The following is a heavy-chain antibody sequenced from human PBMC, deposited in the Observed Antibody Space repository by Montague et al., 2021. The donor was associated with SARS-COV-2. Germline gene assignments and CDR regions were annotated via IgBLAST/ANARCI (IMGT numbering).Heavy chain of an antibody. CDR1: GGSFSGYY. Sequence: SETLSLTCAVYGGSFSGYYWSWIRQPPGKGLEWIGEINHSGSTNYNPSLKSRVTISVDTSKNQFSLKLSSVTAVDTAVYYCARGRLILLWFGELLSGGDYYGMDVWGQGTTVTVSS. J-gene: IGHJ6*02. CDR2: INHSGST. CDR3: ARGRLILLWFGELLSGGDYYGMDV. V-gene: IGHV4-34*01. D-gene: IGHD3-10*01.